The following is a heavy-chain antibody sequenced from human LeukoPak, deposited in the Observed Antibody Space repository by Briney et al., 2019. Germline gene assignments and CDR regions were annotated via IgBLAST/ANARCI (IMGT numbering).Heavy chain of an antibody. D-gene: IGHD3-10*01. V-gene: IGHV4-34*01. J-gene: IGHJ4*02. CDR1: GGSFSGDY. Sequence: SETLSLTCAVYGGSFSGDYWSWIRQPPGRGLEWIGEINHSGRTNYNPSLKSRVTISVDTSKNQFSLKLSSVTAGDTAVYYCAREGFGELSHFDYWGQGTLVTVSS. CDR3: AREGFGELSHFDY. CDR2: INHSGRT.